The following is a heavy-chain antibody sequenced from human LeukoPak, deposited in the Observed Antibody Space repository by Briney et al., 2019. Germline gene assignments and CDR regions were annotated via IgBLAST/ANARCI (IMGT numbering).Heavy chain of an antibody. D-gene: IGHD5-18*01. CDR1: GGSISSGSYY. Sequence: PSETLSLTCTVSGGSISSGSYYWSWIRQPAGKGLEWIGRIYTSGNTNYNPSLKSRVTISLNMSKNQFSLMLNSVTAADTAVYYCARDHSYGYVDYWGQGTLVTVSS. J-gene: IGHJ4*02. CDR3: ARDHSYGYVDY. V-gene: IGHV4-61*02. CDR2: IYTSGNT.